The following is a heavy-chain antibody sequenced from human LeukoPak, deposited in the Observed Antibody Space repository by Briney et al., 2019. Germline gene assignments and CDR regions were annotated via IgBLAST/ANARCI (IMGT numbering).Heavy chain of an antibody. CDR3: ARGGVSGGMAV. J-gene: IGHJ6*01. CDR2: INSDGYSI. CDR1: GFTFSSWL. D-gene: IGHD6-19*01. Sequence: GGSLSLSRAVSGFTFSSWLMHGVSQVPGEGLVWVSRINSDGYSIGYADSVKGRFTISRDNAKNTLLLQVNSLRAEDTAVYYCARGGVSGGMAVWGQRVTVTVSS. V-gene: IGHV3-74*01.